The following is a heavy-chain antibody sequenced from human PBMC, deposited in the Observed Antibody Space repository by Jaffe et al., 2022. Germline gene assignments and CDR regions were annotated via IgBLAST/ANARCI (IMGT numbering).Heavy chain of an antibody. Sequence: QVQLQESGPGLVKPSQTLSLTCTVSGGSISSGSYYWSWIRQPAGKGLEWIGRIYTSGSTNYNPSLKSRVTISVDTSKNQFSLKLSSVTAADTAVYYCARGQEYYYGSGSYRPYNWFDPWGQGTLVTVSS. CDR3: ARGQEYYYGSGSYRPYNWFDP. J-gene: IGHJ5*02. V-gene: IGHV4-61*02. D-gene: IGHD3-10*01. CDR1: GGSISSGSYY. CDR2: IYTSGST.